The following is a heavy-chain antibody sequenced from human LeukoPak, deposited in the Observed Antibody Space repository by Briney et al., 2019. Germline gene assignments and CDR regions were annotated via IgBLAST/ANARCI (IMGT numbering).Heavy chain of an antibody. D-gene: IGHD3-10*01. CDR1: GFTVSSNY. J-gene: IGHJ4*02. CDR2: IYSGGST. V-gene: IGHV3-66*04. CDR3: ARPLGSKGFDY. Sequence: GGSLRLSCAASGFTVSSNYMSWVRQAPGKGLEWVSVIYSGGSTYYADSVKGRFTNSRDNSKNTLYLQMNSLRAEDTAVYYCARPLGSKGFDYWGQGTLVTVSS.